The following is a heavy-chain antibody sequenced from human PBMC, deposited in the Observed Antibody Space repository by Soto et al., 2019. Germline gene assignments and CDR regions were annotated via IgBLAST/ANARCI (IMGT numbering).Heavy chain of an antibody. Sequence: PSETLSLTCTVSGGSISSYYWSWIRQPPGKGLEWIGYIYYSGSTNYNPSLKSRVTISVDTSKNQFSLKLSSVTAADTAVYYCARVRVTTYNYYYGMDVWGQGTTVTVS. CDR1: GGSISSYY. V-gene: IGHV4-59*01. CDR2: IYYSGST. CDR3: ARVRVTTYNYYYGMDV. D-gene: IGHD4-17*01. J-gene: IGHJ6*02.